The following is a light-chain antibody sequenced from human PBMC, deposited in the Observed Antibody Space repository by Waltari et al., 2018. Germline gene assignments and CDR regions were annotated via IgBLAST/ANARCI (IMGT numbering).Light chain of an antibody. CDR2: GAS. Sequence: IVLTQSPGTLSLSPGARAPLSCRASQSVGRTFAWYQQKPGQAPRLLIYGASIRATGIPDRFSGGGSGTDFSLTISRLEPEDFAVYYCQHYVSLPATFGQGTKVEIK. CDR3: QHYVSLPAT. CDR1: QSVGRTF. V-gene: IGKV3-20*01. J-gene: IGKJ1*01.